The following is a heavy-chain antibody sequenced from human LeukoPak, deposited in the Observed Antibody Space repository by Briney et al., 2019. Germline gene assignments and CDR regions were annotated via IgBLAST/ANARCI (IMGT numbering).Heavy chain of an antibody. J-gene: IGHJ5*02. Sequence: GGSLRLSCAASGFTFSDYYVSWIRQAPGKGLEWVSYISSSGSTIYYADSVKGRFTISRDNAKNSLNLKMNSLRAEDTAVYYCAREEIVVVPAAMDWFDPWGQGTLVTVSS. V-gene: IGHV3-11*01. CDR2: ISSSGSTI. CDR1: GFTFSDYY. CDR3: AREEIVVVPAAMDWFDP. D-gene: IGHD2-2*01.